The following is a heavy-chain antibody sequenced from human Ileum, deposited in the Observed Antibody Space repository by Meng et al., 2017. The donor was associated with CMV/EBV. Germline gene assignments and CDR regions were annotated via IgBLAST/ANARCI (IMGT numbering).Heavy chain of an antibody. CDR1: GFTFTNYA. V-gene: IGHV3-23*03. D-gene: IGHD3-10*01. CDR2: IYSGDSST. CDR3: AKGSFTYGSWGMDV. Sequence: GESLKISCVASGFTFTNYAMSWVRQAPGKGLEWVSVIYSGDSSTYYADSVKGRFTISRDNSKSTLYLQMSGLRAEDTAVYYCAKGSFTYGSWGMDVWGQGTTVTVSS. J-gene: IGHJ6*02.